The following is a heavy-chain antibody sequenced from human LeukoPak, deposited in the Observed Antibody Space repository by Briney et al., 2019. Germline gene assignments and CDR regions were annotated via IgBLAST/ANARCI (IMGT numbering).Heavy chain of an antibody. D-gene: IGHD5-12*01. CDR3: ASQDIVATTGAELDY. CDR1: GFTFSSQG. J-gene: IGHJ4*02. Sequence: PGGSLRLSCAASGFTFSSQGMNWVRQAPGKGLEWVSSISGSSSHTYYADSVKGRFTISRDNAKNSLYLQMSSLRADDTALYYCASQDIVATTGAELDYWGQGTLVTVSS. CDR2: ISGSSSHT. V-gene: IGHV3-21*01.